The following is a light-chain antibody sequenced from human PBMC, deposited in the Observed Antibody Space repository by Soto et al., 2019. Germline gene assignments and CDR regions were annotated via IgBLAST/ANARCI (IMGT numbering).Light chain of an antibody. CDR3: QQYNNWPLT. V-gene: IGKV3-15*01. J-gene: IGKJ1*01. Sequence: EIVMTQSPATLSVSRGERATLSCRASQSVSSNLAWYQQKPGQAPRLLIYGASTRATVIPARFSGSGSGTEFTLTISSLQSEDFAVYYCQQYNNWPLTFGQGTKVDIK. CDR2: GAS. CDR1: QSVSSN.